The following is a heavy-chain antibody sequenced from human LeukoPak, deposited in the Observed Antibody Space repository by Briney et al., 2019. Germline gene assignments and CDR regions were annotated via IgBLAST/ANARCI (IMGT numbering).Heavy chain of an antibody. CDR1: NFTVSGNY. D-gene: IGHD2-2*01. V-gene: IGHV3-53*01. Sequence: GGSLRLSCAASNFTVSGNYMTWVRQTPGMGLECVSVMYTEDVTYYADSVKGRFTISRDNSKNTLSLQMNSLRAEDTAVYYCAKYRHYQLLSSSFDYWGQGALVTVSS. J-gene: IGHJ4*02. CDR2: MYTEDVT. CDR3: AKYRHYQLLSSSFDY.